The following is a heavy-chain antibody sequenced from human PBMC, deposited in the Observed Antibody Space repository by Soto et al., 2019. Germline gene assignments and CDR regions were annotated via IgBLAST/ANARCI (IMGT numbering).Heavy chain of an antibody. Sequence: SVKVSCQASGGTFSSYAISWVRQAPGQGLEWMGGIIPIFGTANYAQKFQGRVTITADESTSTAYMELSSLRSEDSAVYYCARIPGVAAKYYFDYWGQGTLVTVSS. CDR3: ARIPGVAAKYYFDY. D-gene: IGHD6-19*01. V-gene: IGHV1-69*13. CDR2: IIPIFGTA. J-gene: IGHJ4*02. CDR1: GGTFSSYA.